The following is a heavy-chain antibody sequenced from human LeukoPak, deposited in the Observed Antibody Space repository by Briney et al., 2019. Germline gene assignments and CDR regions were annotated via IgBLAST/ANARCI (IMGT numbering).Heavy chain of an antibody. J-gene: IGHJ4*02. D-gene: IGHD3-3*01. CDR3: ARLPTRDFWSGFYSDF. CDR1: GGSISSSSYY. CDR2: IYYSGST. Sequence: SETLSLTCTVSGGSISSSSYYWGWIRQPPGKGLEWIGNIYYSGSTYYNPSLKSRVTISVDTSKKQFSLKLSSVTAADTAVYYCARLPTRDFWSGFYSDFWGQGTLVTVSS. V-gene: IGHV4-39*01.